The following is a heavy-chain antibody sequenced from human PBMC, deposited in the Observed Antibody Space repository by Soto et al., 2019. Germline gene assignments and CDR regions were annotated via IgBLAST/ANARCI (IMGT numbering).Heavy chain of an antibody. CDR2: VNTYNGNP. CDR1: GYTFTNYA. J-gene: IGHJ4*02. D-gene: IGHD6-13*01. Sequence: ASVKVSCKASGYTFTNYAISWVRQAPGRGLEWMGRVNTYNGNPNYAQIFQGRITMTTDTSTGTAYMELRSLKSDDSAVYYCARDSQYSTSWQRFDSWGQGTLVTVSS. V-gene: IGHV1-18*01. CDR3: ARDSQYSTSWQRFDS.